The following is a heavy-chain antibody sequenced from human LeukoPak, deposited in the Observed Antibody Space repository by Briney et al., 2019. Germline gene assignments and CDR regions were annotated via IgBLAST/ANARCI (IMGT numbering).Heavy chain of an antibody. CDR2: IYYSGST. D-gene: IGHD4/OR15-4a*01. Sequence: SETLSLTCTVSGGSISSSSYYWGWIRQPPGKGLAWIGSIYYSGSTYYNPSLKSRVTISVDTSKHQFSLKLSSVTAADTAVYYCASSGSLTTADYWGQGTLVTVSS. CDR3: ASSGSLTTADY. V-gene: IGHV4-39*01. J-gene: IGHJ4*02. CDR1: GGSISSSSYY.